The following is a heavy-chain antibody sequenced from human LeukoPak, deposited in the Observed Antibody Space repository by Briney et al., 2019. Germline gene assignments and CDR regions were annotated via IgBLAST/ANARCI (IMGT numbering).Heavy chain of an antibody. V-gene: IGHV4-61*02. J-gene: IGHJ6*03. D-gene: IGHD2-2*01. CDR1: GGSISSGSYY. CDR3: ARVIGCSSTSCYGRGDYYYMDV. Sequence: SQTLSLTCTVSGGSISSGSYYWSWIRQPAGKGLEWIWRIYTSGSTNYNPSLKSRVTISVDTSKNQFSLKLSSVTAADTAVYYCARVIGCSSTSCYGRGDYYYMDVWGKGTTVTVSS. CDR2: IYTSGST.